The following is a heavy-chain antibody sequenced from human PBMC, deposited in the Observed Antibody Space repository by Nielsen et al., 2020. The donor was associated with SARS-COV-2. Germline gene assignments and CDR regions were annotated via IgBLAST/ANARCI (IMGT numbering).Heavy chain of an antibody. V-gene: IGHV3-30-3*01. CDR3: ARDQVGSSAGYFDY. CDR1: GFTFSSYA. CDR2: ISYDGSNK. Sequence: GGSLRFSCAASGFTFSSYAMHWVRQAPGKGLEWAAVISYDGSNKYYADSVKGRFTISRDNSKNTLYLQMNSLRAEDTAVYYCARDQVGSSAGYFDYWGQGTLVTVSS. D-gene: IGHD6-6*01. J-gene: IGHJ4*02.